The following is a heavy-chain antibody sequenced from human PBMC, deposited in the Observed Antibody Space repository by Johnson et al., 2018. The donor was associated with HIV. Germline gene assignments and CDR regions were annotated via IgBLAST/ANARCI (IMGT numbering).Heavy chain of an antibody. CDR1: GFTFSGYA. J-gene: IGHJ3*02. V-gene: IGHV3-30-3*02. CDR2: ISYDGSNK. D-gene: IGHD1-1*01. CDR3: AKDQSWIGTGHDTFDI. Sequence: VQLVESGGGVVQPGGSLRLSCAASGFTFSGYAINWVRQAPGKGLEWVAVISYDGSNKYYADSVKGRFTISRDNSKNTLYLQMSSLGAEDTAVYYCAKDQSWIGTGHDTFDIWGQGTMVTVSS.